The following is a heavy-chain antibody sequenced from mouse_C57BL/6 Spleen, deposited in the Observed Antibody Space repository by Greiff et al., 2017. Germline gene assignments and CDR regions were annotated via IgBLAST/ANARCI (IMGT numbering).Heavy chain of an antibody. D-gene: IGHD1-1*01. Sequence: EVKLMESGPGLVKPSQSLSLTCSVTGYSITSGYYWNWIRQFPGNKLEWMGYISYDGSNNYNPSLKNRISITRDTSKNQFFLKLNSVTTEDTATYYCARAHGSSYYAMDYWGQGTSVTVSS. V-gene: IGHV3-6*01. CDR3: ARAHGSSYYAMDY. J-gene: IGHJ4*01. CDR2: ISYDGSN. CDR1: GYSITSGYY.